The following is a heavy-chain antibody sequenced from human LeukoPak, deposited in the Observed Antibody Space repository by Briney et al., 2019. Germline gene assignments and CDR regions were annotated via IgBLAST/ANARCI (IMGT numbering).Heavy chain of an antibody. CDR2: IKQDGSEK. D-gene: IGHD4-23*01. CDR3: ASGPRWTDFDY. CDR1: GFTFRNYW. Sequence: PGGSLRLSCAASGFTFRNYWMSWVRQAPGKLLEGVANIKQDGSEKYYVDSVKGRFTISRDNAKNSLYLQMNSLRAEDTAVYYCASGPRWTDFDYWGQGTLVTVSS. V-gene: IGHV3-7*01. J-gene: IGHJ4*02.